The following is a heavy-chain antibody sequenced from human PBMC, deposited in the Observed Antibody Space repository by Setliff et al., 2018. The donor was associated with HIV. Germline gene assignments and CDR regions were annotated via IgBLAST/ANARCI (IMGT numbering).Heavy chain of an antibody. J-gene: IGHJ4*02. CDR3: ARDHGNGRAYNFWSGYYSLDY. Sequence: ASVKVSCKASGYTFTNYAIQWVRQAPGQRLEWMGWINAGNGNIKYSQKFQGRVTITRDTSAGTAYMELSSLRSEDTAVYYCARDHGNGRAYNFWSGYYSLDYWGQGTLVTVSS. CDR1: GYTFTNYA. D-gene: IGHD3-3*01. CDR2: INAGNGNI. V-gene: IGHV1-3*01.